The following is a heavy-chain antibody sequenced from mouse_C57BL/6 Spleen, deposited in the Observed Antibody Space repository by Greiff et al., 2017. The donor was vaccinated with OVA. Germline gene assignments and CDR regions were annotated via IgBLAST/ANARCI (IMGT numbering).Heavy chain of an antibody. V-gene: IGHV1-81*01. D-gene: IGHD2-5*01. CDR1: GYTFTSYG. Sequence: QVQLQQSGAELARPGASVKLSCKASGYTFTSYGISWVKQRTGQGLEWIGEIYPRSGNTYYNEKFKGKSTLTVDKSSSTAYMQLSSLTSEDSAVYYCARRDYSNYVFDYWGQGTTLTVSS. J-gene: IGHJ2*01. CDR3: ARRDYSNYVFDY. CDR2: IYPRSGNT.